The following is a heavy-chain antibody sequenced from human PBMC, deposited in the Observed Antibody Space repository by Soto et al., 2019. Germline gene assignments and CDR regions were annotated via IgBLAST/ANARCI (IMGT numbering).Heavy chain of an antibody. CDR2: IYHSGST. Sequence: SETLSLTCTVSGGSISTYYWSWIRQPPGKGLEWIGYIYHSGSTNYNPSLKSRVTISVDTSKNQFSLKLSSVTAADTAVYYCARGGWRHIDYWGQGTLVTVSS. CDR1: GGSISTYY. D-gene: IGHD3-3*01. V-gene: IGHV4-59*08. J-gene: IGHJ4*02. CDR3: ARGGWRHIDY.